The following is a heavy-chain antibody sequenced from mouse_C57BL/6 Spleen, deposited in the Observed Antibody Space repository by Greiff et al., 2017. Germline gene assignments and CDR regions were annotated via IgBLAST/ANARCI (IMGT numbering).Heavy chain of an antibody. J-gene: IGHJ2*01. V-gene: IGHV1-59*01. D-gene: IGHD2-3*01. CDR1: GYTFTSYW. CDR2: IDPSDSYT. Sequence: QVQLQQPGAELVRPGTSVKLSCKASGYTFTSYWMHWVKQRPGQGLEWIGVIDPSDSYTNYNQKFKGKATLTVDTSSSTAYMQLSSLTSEDSAVYYCARGGGIYDGYVDYWGQGTTLTVSS. CDR3: ARGGGIYDGYVDY.